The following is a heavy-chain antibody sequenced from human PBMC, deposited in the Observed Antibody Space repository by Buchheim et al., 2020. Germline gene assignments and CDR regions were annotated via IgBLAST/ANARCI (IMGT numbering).Heavy chain of an antibody. J-gene: IGHJ6*02. CDR1: GFTFTSYW. CDR2: IKQDGSDT. CDR3: ARENSLYYYYGMDV. V-gene: IGHV3-7*03. Sequence: DVQLVQSGGGLVRPGGSLRLSCVASGFTFTSYWMNWVRQAPGKGLEWVANIKQDGSDTYYVDSVKGRFTISRDNAKNSLYLQMNSLRAEDTAVYYCARENSLYYYYGMDVWGQGTT.